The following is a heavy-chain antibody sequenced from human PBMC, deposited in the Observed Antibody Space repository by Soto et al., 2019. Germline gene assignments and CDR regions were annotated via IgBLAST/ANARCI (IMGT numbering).Heavy chain of an antibody. D-gene: IGHD3-10*01. CDR1: GFTFSTYG. Sequence: QVQLVESGGGVVQAGRSLRLSCAASGFTFSTYGMHWVRQAPGKGLEWLAVISYDGSNKDYADSVKGRFTISRDNPKNTLYLQINSLRGEETAVYYCARDGIPRGSGSYLDYWGQGTLVTVSS. CDR2: ISYDGSNK. CDR3: ARDGIPRGSGSYLDY. J-gene: IGHJ4*02. V-gene: IGHV3-30*03.